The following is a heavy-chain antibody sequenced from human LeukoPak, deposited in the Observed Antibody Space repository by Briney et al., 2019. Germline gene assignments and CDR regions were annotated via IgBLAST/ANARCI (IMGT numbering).Heavy chain of an antibody. CDR3: AKLFESGTYNNFFHY. CDR2: ITATSSST. D-gene: IGHD3-10*01. V-gene: IGHV3-23*01. CDR1: GFTFSSYE. J-gene: IGHJ4*02. Sequence: PGGSLRLSCATSGFTFSSYEVNWVRQAPGKGLEWVSAITATSSSTHDADSVQGRFTISRDNSKNTLYLQMNSLRPEDTAIYYCAKLFESGTYNNFFHYWGQGTLVTVFS.